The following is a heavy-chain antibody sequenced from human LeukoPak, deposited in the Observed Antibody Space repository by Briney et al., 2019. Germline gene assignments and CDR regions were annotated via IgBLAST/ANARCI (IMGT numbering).Heavy chain of an antibody. CDR3: AREREPGDFDY. V-gene: IGHV3-48*03. J-gene: IGHJ4*02. CDR1: GFTFSSYE. D-gene: IGHD1-26*01. Sequence: PGGPLRLSCAASGFTFSSYEMNGVRQARGEGVEWVSYISSCGSTIYYADSVKGRFTISRDNAKNSLYLQMNSLRAEDTAVYYCAREREPGDFDYWGQGTLVTVSS. CDR2: ISSCGSTI.